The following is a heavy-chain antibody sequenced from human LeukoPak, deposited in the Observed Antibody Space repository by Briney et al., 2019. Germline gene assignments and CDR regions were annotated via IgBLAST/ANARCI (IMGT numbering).Heavy chain of an antibody. V-gene: IGHV3-23*01. D-gene: IGHD5-18*01. CDR1: GFAFSTYG. CDR2: ISGSGGST. Sequence: PGGSLRLSCAASGFAFSTYGMSWVRQAPGKGLEWVSAISGSGGSTYYADSVKGRFTISRDNSKNTLYLQMNSLRAEDTAVYYCAKDRRIQLWLGFDYWGQGTLVTVSS. J-gene: IGHJ4*02. CDR3: AKDRRIQLWLGFDY.